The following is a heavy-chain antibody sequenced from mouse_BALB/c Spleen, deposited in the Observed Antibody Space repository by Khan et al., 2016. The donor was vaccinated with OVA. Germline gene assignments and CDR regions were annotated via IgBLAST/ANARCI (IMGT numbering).Heavy chain of an antibody. CDR1: GYSITSDYA. D-gene: IGHD2-14*01. J-gene: IGHJ4*01. Sequence: EVQLQESGPGLVKPSQSLSLTCTVTGYSITSDYAWNWIRQFPGNKLEWMGYISSTGGPSYNPSLKSRIFITRDTSKNNFFLQLKSVTAEDTATYYCARSLYYSYGYALDCWGRGTLVTVSS. CDR2: ISSTGGP. V-gene: IGHV3-2*02. CDR3: ARSLYYSYGYALDC.